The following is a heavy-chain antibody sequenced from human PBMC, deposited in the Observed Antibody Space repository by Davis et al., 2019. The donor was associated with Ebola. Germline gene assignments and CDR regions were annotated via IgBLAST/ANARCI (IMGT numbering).Heavy chain of an antibody. J-gene: IGHJ5*02. Sequence: ASVKVSCKASGYTFTSYAMHWVRQAPGQRLEWMGWINAGNGNTKYSQKFQGRVTITRDTSASTAYMELSSLRSEDTAVYYCARDALGYCSGGSCHDNWFDPWGQGTLVTVSS. CDR2: INAGNGNT. CDR1: GYTFTSYA. V-gene: IGHV1-3*01. D-gene: IGHD2-15*01. CDR3: ARDALGYCSGGSCHDNWFDP.